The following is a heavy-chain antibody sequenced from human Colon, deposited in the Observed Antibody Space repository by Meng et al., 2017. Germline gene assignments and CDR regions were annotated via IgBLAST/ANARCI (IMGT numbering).Heavy chain of an antibody. CDR2: FYFSGNT. D-gene: IGHD3-22*01. J-gene: IGHJ5*02. V-gene: IGHV4-31*03. Sequence: VQRQESGPGLVKPSQTLSLTCSGSGGSIRSGDYYWSWSRQHPGKGLEWIGYFYFSGNTYYNPSLKSRVSISVDTSKNRFSLNLSSVTAADTAVYYCARYFYDSRGVTWFDPWGQGTLVTVSS. CDR1: GGSIRSGDYY. CDR3: ARYFYDSRGVTWFDP.